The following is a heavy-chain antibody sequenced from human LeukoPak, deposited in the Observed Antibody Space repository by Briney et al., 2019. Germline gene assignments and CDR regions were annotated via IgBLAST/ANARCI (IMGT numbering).Heavy chain of an antibody. J-gene: IGHJ4*02. CDR2: ISAYNGNT. Sequence: ASVKVSCKASGYTFTSYGITWVRQAPGQGLEWIGWISAYNGNTNYAQKLQGRATMTTDTSTSTAYWEQRTLRSGDTAVYYCAREGVVSGSGGYWGQGTLVTVSS. CDR1: GYTFTSYG. V-gene: IGHV1-18*01. D-gene: IGHD1-26*01. CDR3: AREGVVSGSGGY.